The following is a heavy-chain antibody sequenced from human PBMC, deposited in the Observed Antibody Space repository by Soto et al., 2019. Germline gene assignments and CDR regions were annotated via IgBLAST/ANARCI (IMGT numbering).Heavy chain of an antibody. CDR3: ARGRIGIRYYYYGMDV. J-gene: IGHJ6*02. V-gene: IGHV4-34*01. CDR2: INHSGST. D-gene: IGHD1-1*01. Sequence: SETLSLTCAVYGGSFSGYYWSWIRQPPGKGLEWIGEINHSGSTNYNPSLKSRVTISVDTSKNQFSLKLSSVTAADTAVYYCARGRIGIRYYYYGMDVWGQGTTVTVSS. CDR1: GGSFSGYY.